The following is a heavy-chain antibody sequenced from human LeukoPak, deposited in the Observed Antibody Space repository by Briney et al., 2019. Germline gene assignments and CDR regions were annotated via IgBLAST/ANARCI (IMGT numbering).Heavy chain of an antibody. CDR2: IYSSGST. Sequence: SETLSLTCAVSGASISGSNYYWGWIRQPPGKGLEWIGNIYSSGSTYYNASLQSRVTISIDTSKNEFSLKLSSVTAADTAVYYCARVTGQFYFYYYMDVWGKGTTVTVSS. J-gene: IGHJ6*03. CDR1: GASISGSNYY. V-gene: IGHV4-39*07. D-gene: IGHD7-27*01. CDR3: ARVTGQFYFYYYMDV.